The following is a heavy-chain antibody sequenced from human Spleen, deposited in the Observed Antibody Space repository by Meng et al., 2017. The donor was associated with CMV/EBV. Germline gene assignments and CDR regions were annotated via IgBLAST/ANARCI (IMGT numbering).Heavy chain of an antibody. V-gene: IGHV4-30-4*08. CDR1: GGSISSGDYY. CDR2: IYYSGST. J-gene: IGHJ4*02. Sequence: SETLSLTCTVSGGSISSGDYYWSWIRQPPGKGLEWIGYIYYSGSTYYNPSLKSRVTISVDTSKNQFSLKLSSVTAADTAVYYCARHVRILGSSSWYGPGSLDYWGQGTLVTVSS. D-gene: IGHD6-13*01. CDR3: ARHVRILGSSSWYGPGSLDY.